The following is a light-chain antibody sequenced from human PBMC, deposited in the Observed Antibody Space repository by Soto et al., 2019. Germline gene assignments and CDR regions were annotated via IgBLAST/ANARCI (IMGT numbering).Light chain of an antibody. Sequence: QCALTQPPSVSGSPLQSVTISCTGTSSDVGSYNRVSWYQQPPGTAPKLMIYEVSNRPSGVPDRFSGSKSGNTASLTISGLQAEDEADYYCSSYTSSSTYVFGTGTKVTFL. CDR2: EVS. CDR3: SSYTSSSTYV. J-gene: IGLJ1*01. V-gene: IGLV2-18*02. CDR1: SSDVGSYNR.